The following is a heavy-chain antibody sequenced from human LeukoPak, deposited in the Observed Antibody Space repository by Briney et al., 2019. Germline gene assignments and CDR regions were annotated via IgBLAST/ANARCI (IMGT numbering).Heavy chain of an antibody. V-gene: IGHV3-53*01. Sequence: HPGGSLRLSCAASGFIVSSNYMSWVRQAPGKGLEWVSVIHSGGRTYYADSVEGQFTISRDNSKNTVHLQMNSLRAEDTAMYYCARGGTGTQDFDSWGQGTLVTVSS. CDR1: GFIVSSNY. CDR2: IHSGGRT. D-gene: IGHD1-1*01. CDR3: ARGGTGTQDFDS. J-gene: IGHJ4*02.